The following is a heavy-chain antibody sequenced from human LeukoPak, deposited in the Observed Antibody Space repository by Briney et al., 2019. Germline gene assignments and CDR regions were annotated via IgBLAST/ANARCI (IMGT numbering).Heavy chain of an antibody. Sequence: GGSLRLSCAASGFTFSSFWMSWVRQAPGKGLEWVANIKQDGSETYYADSVKGRFTISRDNSKNTLYLQMNSLRAEDTAVYYCARGIAVAGRGNWFDPWGQGTLVTVSS. V-gene: IGHV3-7*01. CDR1: GFTFSSFW. CDR3: ARGIAVAGRGNWFDP. J-gene: IGHJ5*02. CDR2: IKQDGSET. D-gene: IGHD6-19*01.